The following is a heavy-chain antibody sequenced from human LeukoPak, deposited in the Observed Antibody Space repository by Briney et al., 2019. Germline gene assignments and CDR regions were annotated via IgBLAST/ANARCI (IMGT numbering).Heavy chain of an antibody. V-gene: IGHV3-30*18. CDR3: AKEESEYSDYVPSLYFDY. Sequence: GGSLRLSCAASGFIFSSYGMHWVRQATGKGLECVAVISYDGSNKYYADSVKGRFTISRDNSKNTLYLRMNSLRAEDTAVHYCAKEESEYSDYVPSLYFDYWGQGTLVTVSS. J-gene: IGHJ4*02. CDR2: ISYDGSNK. D-gene: IGHD5-12*01. CDR1: GFIFSSYG.